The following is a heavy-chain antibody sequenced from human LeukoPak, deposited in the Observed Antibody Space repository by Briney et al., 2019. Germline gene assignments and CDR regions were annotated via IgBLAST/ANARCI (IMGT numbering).Heavy chain of an antibody. J-gene: IGHJ6*03. CDR2: IRYDGSNK. CDR3: AEGGNYNSYYYYMDV. V-gene: IGHV3-30*02. D-gene: IGHD5-24*01. CDR1: GFTFGDYG. Sequence: GRSLRLSCTASGFTFGDYGMHWVRQAPGKGLEWVAFIRYDGSNKYYADSVKGRFTISRDNSKNTLYLQMNSLRAEDTAVYYCAEGGNYNSYYYYMDVWGKGTTVTVSS.